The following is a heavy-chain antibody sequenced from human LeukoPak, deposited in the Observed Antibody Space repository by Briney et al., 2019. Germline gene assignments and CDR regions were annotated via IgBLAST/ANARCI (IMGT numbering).Heavy chain of an antibody. D-gene: IGHD2-21*02. J-gene: IGHJ1*01. V-gene: IGHV3-66*01. CDR2: IYSGGRT. CDR1: GFIVSSNY. Sequence: GGSLRLSCAVSGFIVSSNYMTWVRQAPGKGLEWVSVIYSGGRTYYADSVKGRFTISRDNAKNTLYLQMSSLRAEDTAVYYCARGGDPVKYYAEYFQYWGQGTLVTVSS. CDR3: ARGGDPVKYYAEYFQY.